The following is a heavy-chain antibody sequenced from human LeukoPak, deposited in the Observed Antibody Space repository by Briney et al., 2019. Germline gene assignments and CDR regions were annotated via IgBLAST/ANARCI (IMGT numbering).Heavy chain of an antibody. CDR3: ARTVAGLDY. D-gene: IGHD6-19*01. Sequence: PGGSLRLSCAASGFTFNSYSMNWLRQAPGKGLEWVSSISSSSYIYYADSVKGRFTISRDNAKNSLYLQMNSLRADDTAVYYCARTVAGLDYWGQGTLVTVSS. CDR1: GFTFNSYS. V-gene: IGHV3-21*01. J-gene: IGHJ4*02. CDR2: ISSSSYI.